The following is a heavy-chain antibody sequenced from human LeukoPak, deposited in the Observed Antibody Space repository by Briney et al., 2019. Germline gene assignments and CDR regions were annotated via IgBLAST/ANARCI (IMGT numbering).Heavy chain of an antibody. CDR3: AKPPDILTGYYPYYYYYGMDV. CDR1: GFTFSSYA. CDR2: ISGSGGST. D-gene: IGHD3-9*01. J-gene: IGHJ6*02. Sequence: GGSPRLSCAASGFTFSSYAMSWVRQAPGKGLEWVSAISGSGGSTYYADSVKGRFTISRDNSKNTLYLQMNSLRAEDTAVYYRAKPPDILTGYYPYYYYYGMDVWGQGTTVTVS. V-gene: IGHV3-23*01.